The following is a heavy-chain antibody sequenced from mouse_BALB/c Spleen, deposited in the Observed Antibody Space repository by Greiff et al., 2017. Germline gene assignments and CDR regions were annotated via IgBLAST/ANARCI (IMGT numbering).Heavy chain of an antibody. V-gene: IGHV3-8*02. CDR3: ARFGSGYGYFDV. CDR2: ISYSGST. Sequence: EVKLVESGPSLVKPSQTLSLTCSVTGDSITSGYWNWIRKFPGNKLEYMGYISYSGSTYYNPSLKSRLSITRDTSKNQYYLQLNSVTTEDTATYYCARFGSGYGYFDVGGAGTTVTVSS. CDR1: GDSITSGY. J-gene: IGHJ1*01. D-gene: IGHD1-1*01.